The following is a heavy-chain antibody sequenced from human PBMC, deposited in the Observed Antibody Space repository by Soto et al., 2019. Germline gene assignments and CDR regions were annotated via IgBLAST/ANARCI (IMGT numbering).Heavy chain of an antibody. CDR1: SGSITSVNSY. CDR3: ARGSGGWSATRLGD. CDR2: IYYSGSS. V-gene: IGHV4-31*03. Sequence: QVQLQESGPGLVKPSQTLSLTCTVSSGSITSVNSYWSWIRQVPGKGLEWIGYIYYSGSSNYNPSLTSRVTISQDTSKKQFSQKLNSVTAADTAVYYCARGSGGWSATRLGDWGQGNLVTVSS. J-gene: IGHJ4*02. D-gene: IGHD6-19*01.